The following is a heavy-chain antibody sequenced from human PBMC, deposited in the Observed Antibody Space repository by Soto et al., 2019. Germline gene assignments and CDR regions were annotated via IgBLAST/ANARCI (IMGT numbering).Heavy chain of an antibody. CDR2: MYNTGST. CDR3: ARDLWGYCGTDCYPLDV. CDR1: GGSISRYY. D-gene: IGHD2-21*02. Sequence: PSETLSLTCTVSGGSISRYYWSWIRQPPGKGLEWIGYMYNTGSTVYNPSFKSRVTISVDTSKNYFSLKLNSVTAADTSVYYCARDLWGYCGTDCYPLDVWGQGTTVTVSS. V-gene: IGHV4-59*01. J-gene: IGHJ6*02.